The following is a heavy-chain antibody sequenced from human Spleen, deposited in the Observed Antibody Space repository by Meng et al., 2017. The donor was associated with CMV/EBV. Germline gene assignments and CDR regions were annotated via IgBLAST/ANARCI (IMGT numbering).Heavy chain of an antibody. J-gene: IGHJ4*02. Sequence: SETLSLTCSVSGGSISSSSYCWGWIRQPPGKGLEWIGNIYYSGSTYYNPSLKSRVTMSVDTSKNQFSLNLSSVTAADTAIYYCARVGYGEGFDYWGQGTLVTVSS. CDR1: GGSISSSSYC. CDR2: IYYSGST. V-gene: IGHV4-39*07. D-gene: IGHD2-2*03. CDR3: ARVGYGEGFDY.